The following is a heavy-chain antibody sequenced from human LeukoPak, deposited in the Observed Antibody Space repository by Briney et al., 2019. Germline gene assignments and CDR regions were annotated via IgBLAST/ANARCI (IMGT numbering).Heavy chain of an antibody. CDR3: ASGSYRQGYDY. Sequence: SETLSLTCTVSGGSISSSSYYWGWIRQPPGKGLEWIGSIYYSGSTYYNPSLKSRVTISVDTSKNQFSLKLSSVTAADTAVYYCASGSYRQGYDYWGQGTLVTVSS. J-gene: IGHJ4*02. CDR1: GGSISSSSYY. CDR2: IYYSGST. V-gene: IGHV4-39*07. D-gene: IGHD4-11*01.